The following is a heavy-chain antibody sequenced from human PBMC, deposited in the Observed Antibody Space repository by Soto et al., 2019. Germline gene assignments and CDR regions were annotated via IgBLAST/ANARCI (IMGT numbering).Heavy chain of an antibody. J-gene: IGHJ4*02. CDR2: ISSNGGST. CDR3: ARQWLDSYYFDY. CDR1: GFTFSSYA. Sequence: EVQLVESGGGLVQPGGSLRLSCAASGFTFSSYAMHWVRQAPGKGLEYVSAISSNGGSTYYANSVKGRFTISRDNCKNTLYLQMGSLRAEDMAVYYCARQWLDSYYFDYWGQGTLVTVSS. D-gene: IGHD6-19*01. V-gene: IGHV3-64*01.